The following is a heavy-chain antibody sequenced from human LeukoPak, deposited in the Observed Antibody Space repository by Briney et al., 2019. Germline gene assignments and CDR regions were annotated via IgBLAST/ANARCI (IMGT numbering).Heavy chain of an antibody. J-gene: IGHJ5*02. CDR1: GGSFSGYY. CDR3: ARGRAA. CDR2: INHSGST. Sequence: PSETLSLTCAVYGGSFSGYYWSWIRQPPGKGLEWIGEINHSGSTNYNPSLKSRVTISVDTSKNQFSLKLSSMTAADTAVYYCARGRAAWGQGTLVTVSS. V-gene: IGHV4-34*01.